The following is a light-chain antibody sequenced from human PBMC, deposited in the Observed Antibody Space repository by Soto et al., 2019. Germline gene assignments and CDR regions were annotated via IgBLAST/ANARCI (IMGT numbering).Light chain of an antibody. Sequence: EIVMTQSPATLSVSPGERATLSCRASQSVNSNLAWYQQKPGQAPRLIIYGASTRATGIPARFSGSGSGTEFTLTINSLQSEDFAVYYCQQYQNLWTFGQGTKVDI. J-gene: IGKJ1*01. CDR3: QQYQNLWT. CDR2: GAS. CDR1: QSVNSN. V-gene: IGKV3-15*01.